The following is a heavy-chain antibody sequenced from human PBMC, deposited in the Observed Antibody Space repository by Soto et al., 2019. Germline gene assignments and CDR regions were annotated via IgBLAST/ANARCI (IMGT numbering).Heavy chain of an antibody. D-gene: IGHD2-8*01. CDR1: GYSFTSYW. CDR2: IDPSDSYT. CDR3: ARQGSGNGVPYYYYYGMDV. V-gene: IGHV5-10-1*01. Sequence: GESLKISCKGSGYSFTSYWISWVRQMPGKGLEWMGRIDPSDSYTNYSPSFQGHVTISADKSISTAYLQWSSLKASDTAMYYCARQGSGNGVPYYYYYGMDVWGQGTTVTVSS. J-gene: IGHJ6*02.